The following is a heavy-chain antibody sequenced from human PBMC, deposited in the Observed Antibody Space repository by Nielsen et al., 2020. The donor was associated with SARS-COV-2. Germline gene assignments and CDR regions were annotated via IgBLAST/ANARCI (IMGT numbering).Heavy chain of an antibody. V-gene: IGHV3-33*06. CDR2: IWYDGSNK. J-gene: IGHJ4*02. CDR3: AKQAAAGVIYYFDC. CDR1: GFTFSSYG. Sequence: GESLKISCAASGFTFSSYGMHWVRQAPGKGLEWVAVIWYDGSNKYYADSVKGRFTISRDNSKNTLYLQMNSLRAEDTAVYYCAKQAAAGVIYYFDCWGQGTLVTVSS. D-gene: IGHD6-13*01.